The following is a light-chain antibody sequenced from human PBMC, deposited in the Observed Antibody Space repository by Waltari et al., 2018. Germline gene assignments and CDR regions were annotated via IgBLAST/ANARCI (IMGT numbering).Light chain of an antibody. V-gene: IGKV1-39*01. J-gene: IGKJ4*01. CDR3: QQSFTIPLT. Sequence: DIQMTQSPSSLSASLGDRVTISCRASQTIANRLSWFRQKPGEAPQLLIYAASTLYSGVPSRFSGSGSGTDFTLTITSLQPEDFAIYSCQQSFTIPLTFGGGTKVEIK. CDR2: AAS. CDR1: QTIANR.